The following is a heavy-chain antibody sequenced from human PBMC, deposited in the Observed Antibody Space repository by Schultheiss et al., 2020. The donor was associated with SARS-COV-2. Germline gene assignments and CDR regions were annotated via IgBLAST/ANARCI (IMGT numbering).Heavy chain of an antibody. CDR2: ISSSSSYI. D-gene: IGHD1-26*01. Sequence: GASLKISCAASGFTFSSYSMNWVRQAPGKGLEWVSSISSSSSYIYYADSVKGRFTISRDNAKNSLYLQMNSLRAEDTAVYYCARGGFGGSYSPSYFDYWGQGTLVTVSS. V-gene: IGHV3-21*01. CDR1: GFTFSSYS. J-gene: IGHJ4*02. CDR3: ARGGFGGSYSPSYFDY.